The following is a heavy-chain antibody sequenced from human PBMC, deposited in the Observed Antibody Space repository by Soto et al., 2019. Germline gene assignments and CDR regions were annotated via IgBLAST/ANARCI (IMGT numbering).Heavy chain of an antibody. CDR3: ARVRKAVRYSSSGYYYYGMDV. CDR2: IYHSGST. Sequence: SETLSLTCAISGGSISSSHWWSWVRQPPGKGLEWIGEIYHSGSTNYNPSLKSRVTISVDKSKNQFSLKLSSVTAADTAVYYCARVRKAVRYSSSGYYYYGMDVWGQGTTVT. CDR1: GGSISSSHW. J-gene: IGHJ6*02. V-gene: IGHV4-4*02. D-gene: IGHD5-18*01.